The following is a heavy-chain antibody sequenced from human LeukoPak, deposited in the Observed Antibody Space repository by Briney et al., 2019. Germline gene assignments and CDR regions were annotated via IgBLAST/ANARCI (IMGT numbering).Heavy chain of an antibody. CDR3: AKAKTLDY. J-gene: IGHJ4*02. V-gene: IGHV3-30*02. CDR2: IHYDGSPK. CDR1: GFTFTSYG. Sequence: GGSLRLSCAASGFTFTSYGMHWVRQAPGKGLEWVAFIHYDGSPKYYADSVKGRFTISRDTSKNTLYLQMNSLTTEDTAVYYCAKAKTLDYWGQGTLGTVSS.